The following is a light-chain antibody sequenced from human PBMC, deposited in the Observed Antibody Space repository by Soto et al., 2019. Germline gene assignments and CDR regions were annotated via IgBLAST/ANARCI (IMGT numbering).Light chain of an antibody. CDR1: QDIDKY. Sequence: DIQMTQSTSSLSASVGDIVTITCQASQDIDKYLNWYQQKPGKAPKLLIDDASNLETGVPSRFSGSGSGTHFTFTIGSLQPEDIAIYYCQQYYDLPITFGQGTLLAV. CDR3: QQYYDLPIT. CDR2: DAS. J-gene: IGKJ5*01. V-gene: IGKV1-33*01.